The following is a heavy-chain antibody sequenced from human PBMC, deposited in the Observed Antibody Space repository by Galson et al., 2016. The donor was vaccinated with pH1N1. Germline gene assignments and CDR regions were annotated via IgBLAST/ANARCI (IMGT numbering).Heavy chain of an antibody. J-gene: IGHJ6*02. CDR1: GYTFTNYG. D-gene: IGHD1-26*01. Sequence: SVKVSCKASGYTFTNYGISWVRQAPGQGLEWMGWIITYNGNADYAEHLQGRVTMTTDTSTSTAYMELRSLRSDDTAVYYCARDGESMRGSYFNYYYYGMDVWGQGTTVTVSS. CDR2: IITYNGNA. CDR3: ARDGESMRGSYFNYYYYGMDV. V-gene: IGHV1-18*04.